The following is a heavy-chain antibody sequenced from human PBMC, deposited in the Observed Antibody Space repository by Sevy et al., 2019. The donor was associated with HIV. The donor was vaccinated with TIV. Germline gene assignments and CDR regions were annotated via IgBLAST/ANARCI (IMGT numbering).Heavy chain of an antibody. V-gene: IGHV1-18*04. J-gene: IGHJ6*03. CDR1: GYTFTSYG. D-gene: IGHD1-26*01. CDR3: ARVNTGIVGATGDYYYYYYMDV. CDR2: ISAYNGNT. Sequence: ASVKVSCKASGYTFTSYGISWVRQAPGQGLEWMGWISAYNGNTNYAQKLQGRDTMTTDTSTSTAYMELRSLRSDDTAVYYCARVNTGIVGATGDYYYYYYMDVWGKGTTVTVSS.